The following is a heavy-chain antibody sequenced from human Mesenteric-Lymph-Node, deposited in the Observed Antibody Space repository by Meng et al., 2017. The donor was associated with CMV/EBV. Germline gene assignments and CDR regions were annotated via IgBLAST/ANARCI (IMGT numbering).Heavy chain of an antibody. Sequence: GESLKISCAASGFTFSSFALPWVRQAPGKGLEWVAFVRFDGSNKYYVDSVKGRFTISRDNSKNTLYLQMNSLRAEDTAVYYCAKDWVGCSRTTCYVPFDYWGQGTLVTVSS. CDR1: GFTFSSFA. CDR2: VRFDGSNK. J-gene: IGHJ4*02. D-gene: IGHD2-2*01. CDR3: AKDWVGCSRTTCYVPFDY. V-gene: IGHV3-30*02.